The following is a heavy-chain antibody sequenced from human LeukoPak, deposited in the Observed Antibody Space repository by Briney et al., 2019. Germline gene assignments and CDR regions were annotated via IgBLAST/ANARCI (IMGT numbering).Heavy chain of an antibody. CDR3: ARDDVGFGEWPDY. Sequence: GGSLTLSCAASGFTFSSYAMTWVRQAPGKGLEWVSVISGSGGNTYYADSVKGRFTISRDNSKNTLYLQMNSLRAEDTAVYYCARDDVGFGEWPDYWGQGTLVTVSS. CDR1: GFTFSSYA. V-gene: IGHV3-23*01. CDR2: ISGSGGNT. D-gene: IGHD3-10*01. J-gene: IGHJ4*02.